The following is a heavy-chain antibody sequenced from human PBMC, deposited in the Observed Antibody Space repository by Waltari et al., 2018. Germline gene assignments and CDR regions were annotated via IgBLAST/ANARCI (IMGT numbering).Heavy chain of an antibody. CDR1: GFSFGVFW. Sequence: EVQLVESGGGLVQPGGSLRLSCTTSGFSFGVFWMSWVRQAPGKGLEWVANIKQDGSEKHYVDSVEGRFAISRDNAEKSLYLQMNSLRSEDTAVYYCARGKKDYYDSSGYYYYYYGMDVWGQGTTVTVSS. CDR2: IKQDGSEK. D-gene: IGHD3-22*01. J-gene: IGHJ6*02. V-gene: IGHV3-7*03. CDR3: ARGKKDYYDSSGYYYYYYGMDV.